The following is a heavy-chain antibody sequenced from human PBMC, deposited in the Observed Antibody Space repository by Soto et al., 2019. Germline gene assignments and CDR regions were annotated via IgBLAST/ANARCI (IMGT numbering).Heavy chain of an antibody. CDR1: GYTFTSYA. J-gene: IGHJ5*02. D-gene: IGHD3-10*01. Sequence: QVQLVQSGAEVQKPGASVKVSCKASGYTFTSYAMHWVRQAPGQRLEWMGWINAGNGNTKYSQKFQGRVTITRDTSASTAYMELSSLRSEDTAVYYCAREEEETYYYGSGSQNWFDPWGQGTLVTVSS. V-gene: IGHV1-3*01. CDR2: INAGNGNT. CDR3: AREEEETYYYGSGSQNWFDP.